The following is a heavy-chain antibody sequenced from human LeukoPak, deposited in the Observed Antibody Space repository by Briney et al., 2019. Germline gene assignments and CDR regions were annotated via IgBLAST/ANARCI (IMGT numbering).Heavy chain of an antibody. Sequence: GGSLRLSCVVSGFTFSTSAMSWVRQAPGKGLEWVAVISNDGTNSHYGDSVQGRFTISRDNSNNTLFLQLNNLRPDDTAVYYCARDGLPYCTSTSCYHSDSWGQGTLVTVSS. CDR2: ISNDGTNS. V-gene: IGHV3-30-3*01. D-gene: IGHD2-2*01. J-gene: IGHJ4*02. CDR1: GFTFSTSA. CDR3: ARDGLPYCTSTSCYHSDS.